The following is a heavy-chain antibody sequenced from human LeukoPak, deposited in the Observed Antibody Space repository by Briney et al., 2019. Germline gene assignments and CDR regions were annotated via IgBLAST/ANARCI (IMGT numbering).Heavy chain of an antibody. CDR1: GFTFSSYA. Sequence: PGGSLRLSCAASGFTFSSYAMHWVCQAPGKGLEYVSAISGNGGSTYYADSVKGRFTISRDNSKNTLYLQMGSLRAEDMAVYYCARVGDSGSFDYWGQGSLVTVSS. D-gene: IGHD1-26*01. CDR2: ISGNGGST. J-gene: IGHJ4*02. CDR3: ARVGDSGSFDY. V-gene: IGHV3-64*02.